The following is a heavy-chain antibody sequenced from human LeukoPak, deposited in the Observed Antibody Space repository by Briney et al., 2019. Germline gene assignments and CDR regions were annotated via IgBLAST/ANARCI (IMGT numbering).Heavy chain of an antibody. CDR2: IYSGGST. Sequence: PGRSLRLSCAASGFTVSSNYMSWVRQAPGKGLEWVSVIYSGGSTYYADYVKGRFTISRDNSKNTLYLQMNSLRAEDTAVYYCARTTYYYDSSGYFDYWGQGTLVTVSS. CDR3: ARTTYYYDSSGYFDY. D-gene: IGHD3-22*01. J-gene: IGHJ4*02. V-gene: IGHV3-53*01. CDR1: GFTVSSNY.